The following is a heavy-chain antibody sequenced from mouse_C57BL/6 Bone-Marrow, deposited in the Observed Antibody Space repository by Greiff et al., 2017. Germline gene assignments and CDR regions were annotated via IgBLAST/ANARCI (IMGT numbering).Heavy chain of an antibody. CDR3: ARYYYDYLYAMDY. CDR1: GYTFTDYY. D-gene: IGHD2-4*01. J-gene: IGHJ4*01. Sequence: VQRVESGAELVRPGASVKLSCKASGYTFTDYYINWVKQRPGQGLEWIARIYPGSGNTYYNEKFKGKATLTAEKSSSTAYMQLSSLTSEDSAVYFCARYYYDYLYAMDYWGQGTSVTVSS. V-gene: IGHV1-76*01. CDR2: IYPGSGNT.